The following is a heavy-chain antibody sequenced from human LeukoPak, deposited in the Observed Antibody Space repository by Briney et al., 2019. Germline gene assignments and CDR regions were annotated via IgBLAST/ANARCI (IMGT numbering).Heavy chain of an antibody. CDR1: GFTLTEYY. CDR3: ARRLYCTGGTCFLDAFNM. D-gene: IGHD2-15*01. Sequence: GASVRVSSKASGFTLTEYYIHWLRQAPGQGLEWMGWINPYIGDTSYAQKFQDRVTISRDTSIDTAYMELSRLTSDDTAVYYCARRLYCTGGTCFLDAFNMWGHGTMVTVSS. V-gene: IGHV1-2*02. CDR2: INPYIGDT. J-gene: IGHJ3*02.